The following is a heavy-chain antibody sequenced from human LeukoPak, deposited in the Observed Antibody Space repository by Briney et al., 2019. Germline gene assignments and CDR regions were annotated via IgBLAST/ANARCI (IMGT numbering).Heavy chain of an antibody. CDR3: AGHPVAGNSVYYYGMDV. Sequence: SETLSLTCTVSGGSVSSGSYYWSWIRQPPGKGLEWIGYIYYSGSTNYNPSLKSRVTISVDTSKNQFSLNLTSVTAADTAVYYCAGHPVAGNSVYYYGMDVWGQGTTVTVSS. J-gene: IGHJ6*02. V-gene: IGHV4-61*01. CDR1: GGSVSSGSYY. D-gene: IGHD6-19*01. CDR2: IYYSGST.